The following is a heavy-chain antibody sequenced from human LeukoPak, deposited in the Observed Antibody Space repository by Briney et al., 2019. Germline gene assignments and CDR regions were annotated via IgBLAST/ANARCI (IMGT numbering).Heavy chain of an antibody. D-gene: IGHD6-6*01. Sequence: SETLSLTCTVSGGSISSGSYYWSWIRQPAGKGLEWIGRIYTSGSTNYNPSLKSRVTISVDTSKNQFSLKLSSVTAADTAVYYCARESTRIAARNYYYYMDVWGKGATVTVSS. J-gene: IGHJ6*03. CDR3: ARESTRIAARNYYYYMDV. CDR1: GGSISSGSYY. V-gene: IGHV4-61*02. CDR2: IYTSGST.